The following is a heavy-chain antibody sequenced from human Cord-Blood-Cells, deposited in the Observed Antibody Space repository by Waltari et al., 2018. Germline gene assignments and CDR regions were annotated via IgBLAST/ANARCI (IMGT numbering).Heavy chain of an antibody. Sequence: QVQLVQSGAEVKKPGSSVKVSCKASGGTFSSYAISWVRQAPGQGLEWMGGIITILGTANYAQKFQGRVTITADESTSTAYRELSSLRSEDTAVYYCARQVVPAAMLYYYGMDVWGQGTTVTVSS. V-gene: IGHV1-69*01. CDR1: GGTFSSYA. CDR3: ARQVVPAAMLYYYGMDV. CDR2: IITILGTA. J-gene: IGHJ6*02. D-gene: IGHD2-2*01.